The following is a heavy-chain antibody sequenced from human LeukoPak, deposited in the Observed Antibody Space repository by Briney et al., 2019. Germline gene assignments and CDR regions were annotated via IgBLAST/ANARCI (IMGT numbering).Heavy chain of an antibody. D-gene: IGHD5-18*01. J-gene: IGHJ4*02. CDR1: GFTFSSHW. CDR2: INSDGSSI. CDR3: ARDLQLWTTRDTRGGARVGY. Sequence: GRSLRLSCAASGFTFSSHWMHWVRQAPGKGLVWVSRINSDGSSISYADSVKGRFTISRDNAKNTLYLQMNSLRAEDTAVYYCARDLQLWTTRDTRGGARVGYWGQGTLVTVSS. V-gene: IGHV3-74*01.